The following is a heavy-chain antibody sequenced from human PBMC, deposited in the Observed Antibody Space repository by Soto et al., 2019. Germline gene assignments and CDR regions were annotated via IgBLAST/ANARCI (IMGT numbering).Heavy chain of an antibody. V-gene: IGHV3-74*01. Sequence: EVHLVESGGGLVQPGGSLRLSCAASGFTFSSYWMHWVRQAPGKGLVWVSRISSDGSSTSYADSVEGRFTISRDNAKNTLYLQMNSLRAEDTAVYYCARDFFTVTTRGYWGREPWSPSPQ. CDR1: GFTFSSYW. CDR3: ARDFFTVTTRGY. J-gene: IGHJ4*02. D-gene: IGHD4-17*01. CDR2: ISSDGSST.